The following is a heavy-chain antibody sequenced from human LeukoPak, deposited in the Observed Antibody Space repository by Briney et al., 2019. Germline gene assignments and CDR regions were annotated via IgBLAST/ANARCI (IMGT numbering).Heavy chain of an antibody. V-gene: IGHV4-39*01. Sequence: SETLSLTCTVSCGSISTTGYYWAWIRQPPGKGLEWIASIYYSGSTYYNSSLKSRVTISVDTSRNQFSLKLSSVTVADTALYYCASDKGYSNNYFDYWGQGTLVTVSS. J-gene: IGHJ4*01. CDR2: IYYSGST. D-gene: IGHD6-13*01. CDR1: CGSISTTGYY. CDR3: ASDKGYSNNYFDY.